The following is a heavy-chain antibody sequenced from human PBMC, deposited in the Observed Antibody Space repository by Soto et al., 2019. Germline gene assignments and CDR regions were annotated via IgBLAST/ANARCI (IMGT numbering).Heavy chain of an antibody. CDR1: GVAFSSYA. CDR2: TSFDGRTN. D-gene: IGHD6-25*01. Sequence: QVQLVESGGCVVQPERSLRLSCAASGVAFSSYAMHWVRQAPGKGLEWVATTSFDGRTNYYADSVKGRFTISRDTSKNILYLQLNSLTPDDTAVYHCAQVAGYSTLWDLDYWGQGTRVTVSS. J-gene: IGHJ4*02. V-gene: IGHV3-30-3*02. CDR3: AQVAGYSTLWDLDY.